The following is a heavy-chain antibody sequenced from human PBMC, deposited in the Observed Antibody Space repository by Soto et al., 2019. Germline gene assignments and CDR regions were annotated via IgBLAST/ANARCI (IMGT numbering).Heavy chain of an antibody. D-gene: IGHD3-22*01. V-gene: IGHV3-23*01. CDR2: ISYGGGTT. CDR3: AKNRGYYYDSTGYHFDY. J-gene: IGHJ4*02. CDR1: EFTCSNYA. Sequence: EVQLLESGGGLVQPGGSLRLSCAASEFTCSNYAMSWVRQATGKGLEWVSAISYGGGTTYYADSVKGRFTISRDNSKNTRYLQMNSLIAEDTAVYYCAKNRGYYYDSTGYHFDYWGQGTRVTVSS.